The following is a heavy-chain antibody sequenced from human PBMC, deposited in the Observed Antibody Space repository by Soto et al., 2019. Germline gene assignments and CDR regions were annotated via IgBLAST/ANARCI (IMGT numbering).Heavy chain of an antibody. J-gene: IGHJ4*02. V-gene: IGHV3-23*01. Sequence: EVQVLESGGGVVQPGGSLRLSCAATGFTFSDFAMSWVRQAPGKGLEWVSRIYGGGNGPHYADSVKGRVTISRDNSKNTLYLQMNSLRAEGTAVYYCAKMEGMDPWAYSFDYGGEGTLVTVSS. CDR2: IYGGGNGP. CDR3: AKMEGMDPWAYSFDY. CDR1: GFTFSDFA. D-gene: IGHD2-15*01.